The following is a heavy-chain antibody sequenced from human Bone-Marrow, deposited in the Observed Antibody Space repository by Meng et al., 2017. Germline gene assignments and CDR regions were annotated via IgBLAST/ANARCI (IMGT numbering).Heavy chain of an antibody. V-gene: IGHV1-69*06. D-gene: IGHD2-15*01. Sequence: VQLVQSGAEVEKPGASVKVSCKASGGTFSSYAISGVRQAPGQGLEWMGGIIPIFGTANYAQKFQGRVTITADKSTSTAYMELSSLRSEDTAVYYCAREGAYGSGNTPWGQGTLVTVSS. CDR2: IIPIFGTA. CDR1: GGTFSSYA. J-gene: IGHJ5*02. CDR3: AREGAYGSGNTP.